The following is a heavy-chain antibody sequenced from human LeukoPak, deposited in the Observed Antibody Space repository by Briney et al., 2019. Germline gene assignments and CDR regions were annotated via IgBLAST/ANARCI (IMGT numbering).Heavy chain of an antibody. D-gene: IGHD3-3*01. V-gene: IGHV3-7*01. CDR1: GLTFNTYW. CDR3: ARDRNTDFWSGYYTNYFDY. CDR2: INQDGSEK. Sequence: GGSLRLSCAASGLTFNTYWMNWVRQAPGEGLEWVASINQDGSEKYYVDSVKGRFTIFRDNAKNSLFLQMNSLRAEDTAVYYCARDRNTDFWSGYYTNYFDYWGQGTLVTVSS. J-gene: IGHJ4*02.